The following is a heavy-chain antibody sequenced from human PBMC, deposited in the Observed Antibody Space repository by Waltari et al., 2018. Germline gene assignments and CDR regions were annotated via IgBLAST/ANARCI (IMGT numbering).Heavy chain of an antibody. CDR3: ARRKYGSGSYYTLAFDI. Sequence: QVQLVQSGAEVKKPGASVKVSCKASGYTFTSYDINWVRQATGQGLEWMGWMNPNSGNTGYAQKFQGRVTMTRNTSISTAYMELSSLRSEDTAVYYCARRKYGSGSYYTLAFDIWGQGTMVTVSS. CDR2: MNPNSGNT. V-gene: IGHV1-8*01. D-gene: IGHD3-10*01. CDR1: GYTFTSYD. J-gene: IGHJ3*02.